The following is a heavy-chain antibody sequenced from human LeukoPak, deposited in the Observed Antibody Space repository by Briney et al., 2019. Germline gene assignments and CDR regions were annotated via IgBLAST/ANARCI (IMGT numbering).Heavy chain of an antibody. CDR1: GFTFSSYA. J-gene: IGHJ4*02. Sequence: GGSLRLSCAASGFTFSSYAMTWVRQASGKGLEWVSVIGYSGGDIQYADSVKGRFTISRDNSKNTLYLQMNSPRVEDTAVYYCAKYAPPTTVVTRFFDYWGQGTLVTVSS. V-gene: IGHV3-23*01. CDR2: IGYSGGDI. D-gene: IGHD4-23*01. CDR3: AKYAPPTTVVTRFFDY.